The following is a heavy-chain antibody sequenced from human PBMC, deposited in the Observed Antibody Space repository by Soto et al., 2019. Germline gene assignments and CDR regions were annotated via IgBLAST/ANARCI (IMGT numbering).Heavy chain of an antibody. CDR3: ARGDCDRYDGNGYLVRH. J-gene: IGHJ1*01. Sequence: EVQLVESGGGLVQPGESLTLSCAASGFTFSSYWMHWVRQAPGKGRVWVSRIKSDGSGTYYADSVKGRLTISRDNAKNTLYLQMNSLRVADTSVYVCARGDCDRYDGNGYLVRHWGQGTMVTVSS. D-gene: IGHD3-22*01. CDR2: IKSDGSGT. CDR1: GFTFSSYW. V-gene: IGHV3-74*01.